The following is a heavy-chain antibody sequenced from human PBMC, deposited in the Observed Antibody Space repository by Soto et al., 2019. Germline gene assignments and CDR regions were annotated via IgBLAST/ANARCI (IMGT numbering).Heavy chain of an antibody. D-gene: IGHD3-3*01. Sequence: SETLSLTCAVYGGSFSGYYWSWIRQPPGKGLEWIGEINHSGSTNYNPSLKSRVTISVDTSKNQFSLKLSSVTAADTAVYYCARSKRITIFGVVIEAYYYYGMDVWRQGTTVTVSS. CDR2: INHSGST. J-gene: IGHJ6*02. V-gene: IGHV4-34*01. CDR3: ARSKRITIFGVVIEAYYYYGMDV. CDR1: GGSFSGYY.